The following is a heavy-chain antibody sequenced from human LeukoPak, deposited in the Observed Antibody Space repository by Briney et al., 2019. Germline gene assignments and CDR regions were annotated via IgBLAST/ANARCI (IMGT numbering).Heavy chain of an antibody. V-gene: IGHV3-30*02. CDR3: AKAYYYGSGSQDLDY. CDR1: GFTFTSYG. D-gene: IGHD3-10*01. J-gene: IGHJ4*02. CDR2: IRYDGSKK. Sequence: GGSLRLSCAASGFTFTSYGVHWVRQAPGKGLEWVAFIRYDGSKKYYADSVKGRFTISRDNSKNTLYLQMNSLRAEDTAVYYCAKAYYYGSGSQDLDYWGQGTLVTVSS.